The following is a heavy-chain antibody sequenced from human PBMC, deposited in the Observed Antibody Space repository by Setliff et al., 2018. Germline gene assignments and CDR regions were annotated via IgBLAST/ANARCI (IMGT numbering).Heavy chain of an antibody. V-gene: IGHV4-59*01. CDR3: ARGSGYYKNWFDP. D-gene: IGHD3-9*01. CDR2: IYYSGST. CDR1: GGSLTSRY. J-gene: IGHJ5*02. Sequence: ETLSLTCTVSGGSLTSRYWSWIRQPPGKGLEWIGYIYYSGSTNYNPSLKSRVTMALDTTKNQISLKLSSVTAADTAVYYCARGSGYYKNWFDPWGQGTLVTVSS.